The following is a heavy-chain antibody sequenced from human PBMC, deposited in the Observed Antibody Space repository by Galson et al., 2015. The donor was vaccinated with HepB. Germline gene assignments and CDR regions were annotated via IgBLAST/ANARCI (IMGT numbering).Heavy chain of an antibody. CDR1: GDSVSSNNAA. V-gene: IGHV6-1*01. CDR3: ARDRWPQGYGVDV. J-gene: IGHJ6*02. Sequence: CAISGDSVSSNNAAWNWIRQSPSRGLEWLGRIYYRSKWGYDYAESVKSRITINSDTSKNQFPLQLNSVTPEDTAVYYCARDRWPQGYGVDVWGQGTTVTVSS. D-gene: IGHD4-23*01. CDR2: IYYRSKWGY.